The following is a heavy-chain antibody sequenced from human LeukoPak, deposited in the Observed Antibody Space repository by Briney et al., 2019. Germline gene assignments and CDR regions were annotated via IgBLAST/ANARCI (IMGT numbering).Heavy chain of an antibody. CDR1: GFTFSRFW. V-gene: IGHV3-7*01. D-gene: IGHD1-1*01. Sequence: GGSVRLSCAASGFTFSRFWMIWVGQAPGKGREGVASINQDESRKHYADSVKGRFTISRDNAKYSLLLEMNSLRAEDTAVYFCAKLLNEGTTYAHWGQGALVTVSS. CDR2: INQDESRK. J-gene: IGHJ4*02. CDR3: AKLLNEGTTYAH.